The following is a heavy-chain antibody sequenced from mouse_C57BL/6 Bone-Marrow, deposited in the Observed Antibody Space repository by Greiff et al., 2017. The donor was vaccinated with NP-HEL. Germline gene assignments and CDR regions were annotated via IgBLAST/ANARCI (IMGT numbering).Heavy chain of an antibody. J-gene: IGHJ3*01. CDR1: GYTFTDYY. V-gene: IGHV1-26*01. CDR2: INPNNGGT. CDR3: ARRGIYYGSRFAY. Sequence: EVQLQQSGPELVKPGASVKISCKASGYTFTDYYMNWVKQSHGKSLEWIGDINPNNGGTSYNQKFKGKATLTVDKSSSTAYMELRSLTSEDSAVYYCARRGIYYGSRFAYWGQGTLVTVSA. D-gene: IGHD1-1*01.